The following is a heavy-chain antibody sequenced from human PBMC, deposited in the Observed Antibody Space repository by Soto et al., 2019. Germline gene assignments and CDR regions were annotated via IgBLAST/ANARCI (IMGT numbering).Heavy chain of an antibody. CDR1: GYTFTSHY. Sequence: GASVKVSCKASGYTFTSHYMHWVRQAPGQGLEWMGIINPTGGSTNYARKFQGRVTMTRDTSTSTVYMELSGLRSGDTAVYYCAREEYNYDISGGRNWLDSWGQGTLVTVSS. V-gene: IGHV1-46*03. CDR3: AREEYNYDISGGRNWLDS. CDR2: INPTGGST. D-gene: IGHD3-22*01. J-gene: IGHJ5*01.